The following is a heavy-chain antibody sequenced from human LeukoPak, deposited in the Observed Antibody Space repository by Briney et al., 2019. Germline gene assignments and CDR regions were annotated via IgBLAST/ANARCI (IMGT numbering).Heavy chain of an antibody. D-gene: IGHD1-1*01. CDR1: GGSIRSYF. V-gene: IGHV4-59*01. CDR2: FYYSGST. CDR3: VRGRDNADWYFDL. Sequence: SETLSLTCTVSGGSIRSYFWSWVRQPPGKGLEWIGYFYYSGSTNYNPSLKSRVTISVDTSKNQFSLKLNSVTAADSAVYYCVRGRDNADWYFDLWGRGNLVTVSS. J-gene: IGHJ2*01.